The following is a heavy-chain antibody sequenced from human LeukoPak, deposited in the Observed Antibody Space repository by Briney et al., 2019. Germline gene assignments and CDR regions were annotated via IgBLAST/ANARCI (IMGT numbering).Heavy chain of an antibody. Sequence: SQTLSLTCTVSGGSISSGDYYWSWIRQPPGKGLEWIGYIYYSGSTNYNPSLKSRVTISVDTSKNQFSLKLSSVTAADTAVYYCARADDFWSGYYYDYWGQGTLVTVSS. V-gene: IGHV4-61*08. CDR1: GGSISSGDYY. CDR2: IYYSGST. J-gene: IGHJ4*02. CDR3: ARADDFWSGYYYDY. D-gene: IGHD3-3*01.